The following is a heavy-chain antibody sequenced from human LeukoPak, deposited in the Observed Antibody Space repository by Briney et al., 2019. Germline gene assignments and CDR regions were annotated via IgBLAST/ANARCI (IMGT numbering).Heavy chain of an antibody. V-gene: IGHV4-34*01. CDR3: ARQIRWLRYWFDP. J-gene: IGHJ5*02. CDR2: INHSGST. Sequence: SETLSLTCAVYGGSFSGYYWSWIRQPPGKGLEWIGEINHSGSTNYSPSLKSRVTISVDTSKNQFSLKLSSVTAADTAVYYCARQIRWLRYWFDPWGQGTLVTVSS. CDR1: GGSFSGYY. D-gene: IGHD5-12*01.